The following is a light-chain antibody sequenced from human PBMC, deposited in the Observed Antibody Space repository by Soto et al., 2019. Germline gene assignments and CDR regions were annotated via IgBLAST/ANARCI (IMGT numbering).Light chain of an antibody. J-gene: IGKJ5*01. Sequence: EIVMTPSPDILSVSPVDRVTLSCRASRTVGNNLAWYQQKAGQAPRLLIHGASTRATDIPARFSGSRSGTEFTLIISSLQSEDFAVYYCQQRSNWPPITFGQGTRLEIK. V-gene: IGKV3-15*01. CDR1: RTVGNN. CDR2: GAS. CDR3: QQRSNWPPIT.